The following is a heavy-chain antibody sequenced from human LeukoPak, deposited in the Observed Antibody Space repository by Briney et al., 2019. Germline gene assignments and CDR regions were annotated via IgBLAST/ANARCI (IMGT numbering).Heavy chain of an antibody. J-gene: IGHJ3*02. Sequence: SETLSLTCTVSGGSISSGGYYWSWIRQHPGKGLEWFGYIYYSGSTYYNPSLKSRVTISVDTSKNQLSLKLSSVTAADTAVYYCARDSSDSSGSSEEDAFDIWGQGTMVTVSS. CDR3: ARDSSDSSGSSEEDAFDI. D-gene: IGHD3-22*01. V-gene: IGHV4-31*03. CDR1: GGSISSGGYY. CDR2: IYYSGST.